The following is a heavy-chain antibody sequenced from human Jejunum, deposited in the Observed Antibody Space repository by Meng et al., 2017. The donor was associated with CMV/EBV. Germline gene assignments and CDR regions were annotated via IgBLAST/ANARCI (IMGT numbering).Heavy chain of an antibody. CDR1: GGSISGNY. D-gene: IGHD2-21*01. CDR2: IYYSGST. V-gene: IGHV4-59*13. CDR3: ARDTYYYGMDV. J-gene: IGHJ6*02. Sequence: CPVSGGSISGNYWSWIRQPPGKGLEWIGYIYYSGSTKYNPSLKSRVTMSVDTSKSQFSLKVTSVTAADTAMYYCARDTYYYGMDVWGQGTTVTVSS.